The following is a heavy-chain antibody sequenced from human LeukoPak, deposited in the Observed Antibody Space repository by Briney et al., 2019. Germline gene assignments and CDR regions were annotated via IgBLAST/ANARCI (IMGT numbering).Heavy chain of an antibody. J-gene: IGHJ6*03. CDR2: IYYSGST. V-gene: IGHV4-59*11. D-gene: IGHD6-13*01. CDR3: AREGAQLDYYYYHMDV. CDR1: GGSISSHY. Sequence: SETLSLTCTVSGGSISSHYWSWIRQPPGKGLEWIGYIYYSGSTNYNPSLKSRVTISVDTSKNQFSLKLSSVAAADTAVYYCAREGAQLDYYYYHMDVWGEGTTVTVSS.